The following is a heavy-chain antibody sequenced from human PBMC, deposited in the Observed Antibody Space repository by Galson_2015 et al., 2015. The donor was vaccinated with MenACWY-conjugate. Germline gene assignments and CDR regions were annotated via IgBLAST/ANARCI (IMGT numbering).Heavy chain of an antibody. V-gene: IGHV1-69*04. CDR2: IIPVVGIT. CDR1: GGTFTSDT. Sequence: SVKVSCKASGGTFTSDTISWVRQAPEKGLEGMGRIIPVVGITKNHQNFQGRPRITADKSTTTASMELSSLRSEDTAVYYCARDLSYTGTYHMNYWGQGTLVTVSS. CDR3: ARDLSYTGTYHMNY. D-gene: IGHD1-26*01. J-gene: IGHJ4*02.